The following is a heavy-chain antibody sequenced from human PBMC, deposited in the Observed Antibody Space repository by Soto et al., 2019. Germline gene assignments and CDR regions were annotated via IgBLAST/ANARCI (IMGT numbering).Heavy chain of an antibody. Sequence: GGSLKLSGAASGLTFISYGMHGVRQAPGKGLEGVAVISYDGSNKYYADSVKGRFTISRDNSKNTLYLQMNSLRAEDTAVYYCAQGYCSSTSCYNAIPDYYGMDVWGQGTTVTVSS. CDR3: AQGYCSSTSCYNAIPDYYGMDV. CDR1: GLTFISYG. D-gene: IGHD2-2*02. CDR2: ISYDGSNK. J-gene: IGHJ6*02. V-gene: IGHV3-30*18.